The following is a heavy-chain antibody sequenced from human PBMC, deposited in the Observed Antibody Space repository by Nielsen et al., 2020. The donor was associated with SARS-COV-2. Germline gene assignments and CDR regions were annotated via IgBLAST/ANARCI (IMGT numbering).Heavy chain of an antibody. D-gene: IGHD5-18*01. J-gene: IGHJ5*02. CDR2: INAGNGNT. Sequence: ASVKVSCKASGYTSTSYAMHWVRQAPGQRLEWMGWINAGNGNTKYSQKFQGRVTITRDTSASTAYMELSSLRSEDTAVYYCAREWIQLWTNWFDPWGQGTLVTVSS. CDR1: GYTSTSYA. CDR3: AREWIQLWTNWFDP. V-gene: IGHV1-3*01.